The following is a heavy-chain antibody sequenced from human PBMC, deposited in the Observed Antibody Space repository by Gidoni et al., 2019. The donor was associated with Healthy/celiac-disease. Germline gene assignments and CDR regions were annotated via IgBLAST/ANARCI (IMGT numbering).Heavy chain of an antibody. J-gene: IGHJ3*02. CDR1: GCTFSSYS. Sequence: EVQLVESGGGLVQPGGSLRLSCAASGCTFSSYSMNWVRQAPGKGLGWFSYISSSSSTIYYADSVKGRSTISRDNAKNSLYLQMTSLRAEDTAVYYCARIVYSSSWYLFDAFDIWGQGTMFTVSS. CDR3: ARIVYSSSWYLFDAFDI. V-gene: IGHV3-48*04. D-gene: IGHD6-13*01. CDR2: ISSSSSTI.